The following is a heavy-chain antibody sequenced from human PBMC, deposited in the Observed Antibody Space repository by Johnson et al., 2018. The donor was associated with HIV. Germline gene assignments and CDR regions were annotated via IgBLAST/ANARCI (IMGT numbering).Heavy chain of an antibody. CDR2: ISYDGIKT. V-gene: IGHV3-30*18. CDR1: GFIFSSYW. J-gene: IGHJ3*02. CDR3: AKDGDDGDGPDGTKGAFDI. D-gene: IGHD5-24*01. Sequence: QVQLVESGGGVVQPGRSLRLSCAVSGFIFSSYWMSWVRQAPGKGLEWVALISYDGIKTYYVDSVKARFTISRDDARNTLYLQMNSLRIEDTGLYYCAKDGDDGDGPDGTKGAFDIWGQGTMVTVSS.